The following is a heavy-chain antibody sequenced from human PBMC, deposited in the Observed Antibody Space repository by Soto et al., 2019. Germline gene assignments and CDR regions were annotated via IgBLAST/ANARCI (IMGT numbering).Heavy chain of an antibody. CDR2: MNPNSGNT. CDR1: GYTFTSYD. J-gene: IGHJ6*02. D-gene: IGHD3-3*01. Sequence: GASVKVSCKASGYTFTSYDINWVRQATGQGLEWMGWMNPNSGNTGYAQKFQGRVTMTRNTSISTAYMELSSLRSEDTAVYYCARVPIFGVVMRYYYYYYGMDVWGQGTTVTVSS. CDR3: ARVPIFGVVMRYYYYYYGMDV. V-gene: IGHV1-8*01.